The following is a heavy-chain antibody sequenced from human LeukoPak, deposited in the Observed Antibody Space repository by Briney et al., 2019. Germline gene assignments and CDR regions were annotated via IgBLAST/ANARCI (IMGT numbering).Heavy chain of an antibody. CDR2: ISGSGGST. CDR1: GFTFSIHA. Sequence: GGSLRLSCAASGFTFSIHAMSWVRQAPGKGLEWVSAISGSGGSTYYADSVKSRLTISRDNSTNTLYLQMNSLRAEDTAVYYCAKALTTMVRGNGFSGIHYWSQGTLVTVSS. D-gene: IGHD3-10*01. V-gene: IGHV3-23*01. CDR3: AKALTTMVRGNGFSGIHY. J-gene: IGHJ4*02.